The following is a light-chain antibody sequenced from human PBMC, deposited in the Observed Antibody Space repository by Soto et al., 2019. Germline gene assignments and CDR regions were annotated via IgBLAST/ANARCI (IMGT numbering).Light chain of an antibody. V-gene: IGKV3-20*01. CDR1: QSVSSSH. J-gene: IGKJ4*01. CDR3: QHYGNSLT. CDR2: GAS. Sequence: PGESVTLSCRASQSVSSSHLAWYQQKPGQAPRLFIYGASRRATGIPDRFSGSGSGTDLTLTISRLQPEDFAVYSCQHYGNSLTFGGGTKVEIK.